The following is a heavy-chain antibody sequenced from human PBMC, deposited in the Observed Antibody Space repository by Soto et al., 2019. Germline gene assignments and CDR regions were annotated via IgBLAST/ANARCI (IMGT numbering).Heavy chain of an antibody. CDR3: ARKDYGSGSYIDY. CDR1: GGTFSSYA. V-gene: IGHV1-69*06. CDR2: IIPIFGTA. D-gene: IGHD3-10*01. Sequence: SVKVSGEASGGTFSSYAISWVRQAPGQGLEWMGGIIPIFGTANYAQKFQGRVTITADKSTSTAYMELSSLRSEDTAVYYCARKDYGSGSYIDYWGQGTLVTVSS. J-gene: IGHJ4*02.